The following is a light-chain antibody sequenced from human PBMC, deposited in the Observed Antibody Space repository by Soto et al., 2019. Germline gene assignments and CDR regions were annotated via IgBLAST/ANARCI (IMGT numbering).Light chain of an antibody. V-gene: IGKV1-27*01. CDR2: AAS. Sequence: DIQMTQSPSSLSASVGDRVTITCRASQGISNYLAWYQQKPGKVPKTLIYAASTLQSGVSSRFSGSGSGTDFTLTISGLQPEDVATYYCQKYNSARETFGPGTKVDI. CDR1: QGISNY. CDR3: QKYNSARET. J-gene: IGKJ3*01.